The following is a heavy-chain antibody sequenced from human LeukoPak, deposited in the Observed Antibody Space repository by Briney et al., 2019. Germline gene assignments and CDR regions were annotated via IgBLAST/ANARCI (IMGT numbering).Heavy chain of an antibody. D-gene: IGHD3-22*01. CDR1: GGSFSGYY. J-gene: IGHJ3*02. Sequence: KPSETLSLTCAVYGGSFSGYYWSWIRQPPGKGLEWIGEINHSGSTNYNPSLKSRVTISVDTSKNQFSLKLSSVTAADTAVYYCARAYYYDSSGQDPNAFDIWGQGTMVTVSS. CDR2: INHSGST. V-gene: IGHV4-34*01. CDR3: ARAYYYDSSGQDPNAFDI.